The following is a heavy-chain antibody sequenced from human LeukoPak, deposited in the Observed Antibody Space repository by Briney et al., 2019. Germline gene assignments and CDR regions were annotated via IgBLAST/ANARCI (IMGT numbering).Heavy chain of an antibody. J-gene: IGHJ4*02. V-gene: IGHV3-7*03. D-gene: IGHD4-23*01. CDR3: AKHGGY. Sequence: PGGSLRLSCAASGFTFSSSWMTWVRQAPGKGLEWLANIKGDGSDKNYVDSVKGRFTISRDNAKNSLFLQMSSLRAEDTAVYYCAKHGGYWGQGTLVTVSS. CDR1: GFTFSSSW. CDR2: IKGDGSDK.